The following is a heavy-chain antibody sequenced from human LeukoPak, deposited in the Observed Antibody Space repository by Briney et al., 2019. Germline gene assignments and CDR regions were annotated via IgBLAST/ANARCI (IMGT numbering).Heavy chain of an antibody. CDR1: GGSISSYY. J-gene: IGHJ4*02. V-gene: IGHV4-59*01. Sequence: SEALFLTCTVSGGSISSYYWSWIRQPPGKGLEWIGYIYYSGSTNYNPSLKSRVTISVDTSKNQFSLKLSSVTAADTAVYYCARGELTLEDWGQGTLVTVSS. CDR3: ARGELTLED. CDR2: IYYSGST. D-gene: IGHD3-3*01.